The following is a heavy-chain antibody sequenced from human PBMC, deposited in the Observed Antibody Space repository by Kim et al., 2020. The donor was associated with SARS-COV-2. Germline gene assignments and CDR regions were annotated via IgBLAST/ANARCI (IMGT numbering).Heavy chain of an antibody. CDR3: ARQGGGGSSWPLGY. CDR1: GGSISSSSYY. CDR2: IYYSGST. Sequence: SETLSLTCTVSGGSISSSSYYWGWIRQPPGKGLEWIGSIYYSGSTYYNPSLKSRVTISVDTSKNQFSLKLSSVTAADTAVYYCARQGGGGSSWPLGYWGQGTLVTVSS. D-gene: IGHD6-13*01. V-gene: IGHV4-39*01. J-gene: IGHJ4*02.